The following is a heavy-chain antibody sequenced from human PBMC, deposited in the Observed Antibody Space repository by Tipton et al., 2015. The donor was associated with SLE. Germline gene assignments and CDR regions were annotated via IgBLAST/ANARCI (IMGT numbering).Heavy chain of an antibody. CDR3: ARGPPGYYYYMDV. J-gene: IGHJ6*03. CDR2: IWYDGSNK. CDR1: GFTFSSYG. D-gene: IGHD3-10*01. V-gene: IGHV3-33*01. Sequence: SGFTFSSYGMHWVRQAPGKGLEWVAVIWYDGSNKYYADSVKGRFTISRDNSKNTLYLQMNSLRAEDTAVYYCARGPPGYYYYMDVWGKGTTVTVSS.